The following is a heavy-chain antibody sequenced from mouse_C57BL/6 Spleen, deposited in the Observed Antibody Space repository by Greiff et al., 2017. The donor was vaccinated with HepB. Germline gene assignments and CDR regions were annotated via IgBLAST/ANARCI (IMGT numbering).Heavy chain of an antibody. Sequence: QVQLQQPGAELVMPGASVKLSCKASGYTFTSYWMHWVKQRPGQGLEWIGEIDPSDSYTNYNQKFKGKSTLTVDKSSSTAYMQLSSLTSEDSAVYYCARQGDSSGYGWAYWGQGTLVTVSA. CDR3: ARQGDSSGYGWAY. V-gene: IGHV1-69*01. CDR1: GYTFTSYW. CDR2: IDPSDSYT. J-gene: IGHJ3*01. D-gene: IGHD3-2*02.